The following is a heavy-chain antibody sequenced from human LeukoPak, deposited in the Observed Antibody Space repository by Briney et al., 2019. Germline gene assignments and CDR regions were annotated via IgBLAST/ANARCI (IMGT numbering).Heavy chain of an antibody. J-gene: IGHJ3*02. CDR2: ISGSGGST. V-gene: IGHV3-23*01. D-gene: IGHD4-17*01. CDR1: GFTFSSYA. CDR3: AKDFAVTDAFDI. Sequence: GGSLRLSCAASGFTFSSYAMSWVRQAPGKGLGWVSAISGSGGSTYYADSVKGWFTISRDNSKNTLYLQMNSLRAEDTAVYYCAKDFAVTDAFDIWGQGTMVTVSS.